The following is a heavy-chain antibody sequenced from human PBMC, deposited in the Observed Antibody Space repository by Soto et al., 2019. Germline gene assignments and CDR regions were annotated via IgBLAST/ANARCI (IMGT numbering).Heavy chain of an antibody. D-gene: IGHD6-6*01. V-gene: IGHV3-73*01. CDR1: GFTFSDSN. Sequence: GGSLRLSCAASGFTFSDSNMHWVRQASGKGLEWVGRIRSKAKSYATAYAASVKGRFTISRDDSKNTAYLQMNSLKTEDTAVYYCTVYSSSSRYWFDPWGQGTLVTVPS. CDR2: IRSKAKSYAT. CDR3: TVYSSSSRYWFDP. J-gene: IGHJ5*02.